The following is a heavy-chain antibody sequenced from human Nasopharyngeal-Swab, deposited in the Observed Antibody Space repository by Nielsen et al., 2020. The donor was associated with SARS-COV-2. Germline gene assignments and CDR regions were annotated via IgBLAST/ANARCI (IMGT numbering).Heavy chain of an antibody. Sequence: SVKVSCKASGGTFSSYAISWVRQAPGRGLEWMGRIIPILGIANYAQKFQGRVTITADKSPSTAYMELSSLRSEDTAVYYCARAMGVCSGGSCYSLGGIDYWGQGTLVTASS. D-gene: IGHD2-15*01. CDR1: GGTFSSYA. CDR2: IIPILGIA. CDR3: ARAMGVCSGGSCYSLGGIDY. J-gene: IGHJ4*02. V-gene: IGHV1-69*04.